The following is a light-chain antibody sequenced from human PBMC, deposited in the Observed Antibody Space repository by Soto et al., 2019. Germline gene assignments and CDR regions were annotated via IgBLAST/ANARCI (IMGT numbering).Light chain of an antibody. Sequence: AIRMTQSPSSLSASPGDRVTITCRASQGISSYLAWYQQKPGKAPKLLIYAASTLPSGVPSRFSGSGSGTDFTLTISCLQSEDFATYYCQQYYSYPRTFGGGTKVEIK. J-gene: IGKJ4*01. CDR2: AAS. CDR1: QGISSY. V-gene: IGKV1-8*01. CDR3: QQYYSYPRT.